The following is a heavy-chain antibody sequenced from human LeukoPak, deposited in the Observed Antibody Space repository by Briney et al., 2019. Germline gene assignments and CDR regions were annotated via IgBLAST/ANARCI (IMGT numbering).Heavy chain of an antibody. D-gene: IGHD3-10*01. J-gene: IGHJ4*02. CDR1: GFTFSSYA. V-gene: IGHV3-64*01. Sequence: PGGSLRLSCAASGFTFSSYAMHWVRQAPGKGLEYVSAISSNGGTTYYAKSVTGRFTISRDNSKNSLYLQMGSLRVEDMAVYYCARVRTEFSSNNPLYYWGQGTLVTVSS. CDR2: ISSNGGTT. CDR3: ARVRTEFSSNNPLYY.